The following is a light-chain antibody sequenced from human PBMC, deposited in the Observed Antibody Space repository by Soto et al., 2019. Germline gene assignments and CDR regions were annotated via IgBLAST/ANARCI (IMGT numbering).Light chain of an antibody. J-gene: IGKJ1*01. CDR1: QSISSW. CDR3: QQYSSYSRT. CDR2: KTS. V-gene: IGKV1-5*03. Sequence: IQMTQSPSTLSASVGDRVTITCRASQSISSWLAWYQQKPGKAPKVLIYKTSSLESGVPSRFSGSGSGTEFTLTISSLQPDDFATYYCQQYSSYSRTFGQGTKVDI.